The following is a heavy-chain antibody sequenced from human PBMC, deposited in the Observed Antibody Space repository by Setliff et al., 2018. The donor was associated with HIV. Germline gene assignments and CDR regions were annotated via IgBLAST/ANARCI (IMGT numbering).Heavy chain of an antibody. CDR1: GGSISSGSNY. Sequence: SETLSLTCTVSGGSISSGSNYWSWIRQPAGKGLEWIGHIYTSGSTNYNPSLKSRVTISVDTSKNQFYLKLSSVTAADTAVYYCARKGHLSSSSRNVFLYYYYGMDVWGQGTTVTVS. D-gene: IGHD6-13*01. CDR3: ARKGHLSSSSRNVFLYYYYGMDV. V-gene: IGHV4-61*09. CDR2: IYTSGST. J-gene: IGHJ6*02.